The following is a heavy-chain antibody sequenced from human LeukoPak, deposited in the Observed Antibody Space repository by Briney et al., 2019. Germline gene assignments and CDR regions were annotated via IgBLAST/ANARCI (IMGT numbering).Heavy chain of an antibody. CDR1: GFTFSSYG. CDR2: ISGSGGST. J-gene: IGHJ5*02. D-gene: IGHD3-16*01. V-gene: IGHV3-23*01. Sequence: QSGGTLRLSCAASGFTFSSYGMSWVRQAPGKGLEWVSAISGSGGSTYYADSVKGRFTISRDNSKNTLYLQMNSLRAEDTAVYYCAKDDNYIRFLSWGQGTLVTVSS. CDR3: AKDDNYIRFLS.